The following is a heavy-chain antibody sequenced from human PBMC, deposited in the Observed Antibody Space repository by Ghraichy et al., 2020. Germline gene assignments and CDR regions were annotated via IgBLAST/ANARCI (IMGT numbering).Heavy chain of an antibody. CDR1: GFTFSSYS. Sequence: GGSLTLSCAASGFTFSSYSMNWVRQAPGKGLEWVSSISSSSSYIYYADSVKGRFTISRDNAKNSLYLQMNSLRAEDTAVYYCARDFLLTVTTSYYYYMDVWGKGTTVTVSS. CDR2: ISSSSSYI. D-gene: IGHD4-11*01. V-gene: IGHV3-21*01. J-gene: IGHJ6*03. CDR3: ARDFLLTVTTSYYYYMDV.